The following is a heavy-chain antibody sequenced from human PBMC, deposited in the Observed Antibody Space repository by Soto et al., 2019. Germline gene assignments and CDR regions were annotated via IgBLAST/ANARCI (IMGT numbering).Heavy chain of an antibody. D-gene: IGHD2-15*01. CDR1: GGSISSYY. J-gene: IGHJ6*02. CDR2: IYYSGST. V-gene: IGHV4-59*01. Sequence: XETLSLTCTVSGGSISSYYWSWIRQPPGKGLEWIGYIYYSGSTNYNPSLKSRVTISVDTSKNQFSLKLSSVTAADTAVYYCARGSASYIYYYYGMDVWGQGTTVTVSS. CDR3: ARGSASYIYYYYGMDV.